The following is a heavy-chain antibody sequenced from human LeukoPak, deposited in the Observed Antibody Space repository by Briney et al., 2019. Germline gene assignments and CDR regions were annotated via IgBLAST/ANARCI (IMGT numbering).Heavy chain of an antibody. CDR3: ATPALGRRLYYYDY. Sequence: GGSLRLSCAASGFTFSSACLSWVRQAPGKGLEWVGRIRTKSDGETVDYAAPVKGRFTISRDDSKNTLFLQMNSLKTEDTAVYYCATPALGRRLYYYDYWGQGTLITVSS. J-gene: IGHJ4*02. D-gene: IGHD3-16*01. CDR1: GFTFSSAC. V-gene: IGHV3-15*07. CDR2: IRTKSDGETV.